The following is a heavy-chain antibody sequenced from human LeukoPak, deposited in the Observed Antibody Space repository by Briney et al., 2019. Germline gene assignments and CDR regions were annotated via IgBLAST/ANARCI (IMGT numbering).Heavy chain of an antibody. Sequence: PSETLSLTCTVSGVFINSYSWSWIRQPPGKGLEWIGYISYTGGETNYNPSLKRRLTISADTSTNQFSLMLSSVAAAATDIYYCARHTGGTGAFDIWAQGTMVTVSS. CDR2: ISYTGGET. CDR1: GVFINSYS. V-gene: IGHV4-59*08. J-gene: IGHJ3*02. D-gene: IGHD1-14*01. CDR3: ARHTGGTGAFDI.